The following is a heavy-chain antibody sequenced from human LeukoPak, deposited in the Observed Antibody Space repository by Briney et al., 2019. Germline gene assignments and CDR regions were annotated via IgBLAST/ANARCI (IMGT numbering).Heavy chain of an antibody. V-gene: IGHV1-46*01. D-gene: IGHD2-8*02. Sequence: SVKVCCKASGYTFTSYYMHWVRQAPGQGLEWMGIINHSGGSTSYAQKFQGRVTMTRDTTTSTVYMELSSLRSEDKAVYYCARSTGGTGSPLDYWGQGTLVTVSS. CDR1: GYTFTSYY. J-gene: IGHJ4*02. CDR3: ARSTGGTGSPLDY. CDR2: INHSGGST.